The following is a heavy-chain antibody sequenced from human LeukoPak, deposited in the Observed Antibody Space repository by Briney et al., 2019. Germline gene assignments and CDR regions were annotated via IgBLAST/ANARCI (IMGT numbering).Heavy chain of an antibody. D-gene: IGHD3-10*01. V-gene: IGHV3-23*01. J-gene: IGHJ3*02. CDR1: GFTFSSYA. Sequence: GGSLRLSCAASGFTFSSYAMSWVRQAPGKWLEWVSAISDSGGSTYYAVSVKGGFTITRDNSKNTLYLQMNSLRAEDTDVYYCAKNYYDAFDIWGQGTMVTVSS. CDR2: ISDSGGST. CDR3: AKNYYDAFDI.